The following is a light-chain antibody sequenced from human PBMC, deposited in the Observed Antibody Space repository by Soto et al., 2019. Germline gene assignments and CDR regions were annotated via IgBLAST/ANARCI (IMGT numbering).Light chain of an antibody. CDR3: QQGYTTRWT. V-gene: IGKV1-39*01. CDR1: QNIRSY. Sequence: DIQMTQSPTSLSASVGDRVTISCRASQNIRSYLNWYQQIPGKAPNLLIYATSILQTGVPSRFSGSGSGTDFTLHINGLQPEDFATYYCQQGYTTRWTFGQGTKVDIQ. J-gene: IGKJ1*01. CDR2: ATS.